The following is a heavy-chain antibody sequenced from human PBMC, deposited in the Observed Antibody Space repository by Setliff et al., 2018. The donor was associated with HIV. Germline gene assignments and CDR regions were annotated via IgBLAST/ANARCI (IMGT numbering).Heavy chain of an antibody. CDR1: GYTFTSYG. J-gene: IGHJ3*02. V-gene: IGHV1-18*01. CDR2: ISAYNGNT. D-gene: IGHD6-13*01. Sequence: ASVKVSCKASGYTFTSYGISWVRQAPGQGLEWMGWISAYNGNTNYAQKLQGRVTMTTDTSTSTAYMELRSLRSDDTAVYYCARDPPLAAAGGPDAFDIWGQGTMVTRLL. CDR3: ARDPPLAAAGGPDAFDI.